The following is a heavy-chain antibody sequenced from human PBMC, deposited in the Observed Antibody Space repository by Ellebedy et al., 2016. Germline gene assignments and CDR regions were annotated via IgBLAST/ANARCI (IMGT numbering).Heavy chain of an antibody. Sequence: GGSLRLSXAASGFTFSDSYMTWIRQAPGKEPEWLAYIDGSGSVIVYADSVKGRFIISRDNAKETLFLQMNSLRADDTAVYYCTTDPRVGYPWGQGTLVTVPS. J-gene: IGHJ5*02. V-gene: IGHV3-11*01. CDR2: IDGSGSVI. CDR3: TTDPRVGYP. D-gene: IGHD2-15*01. CDR1: GFTFSDSY.